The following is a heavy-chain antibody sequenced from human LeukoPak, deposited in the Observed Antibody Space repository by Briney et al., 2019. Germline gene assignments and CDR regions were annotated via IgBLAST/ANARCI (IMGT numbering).Heavy chain of an antibody. Sequence: PGGSLRLSCAASGFTLDGYWMTWVRQTPGKGLEWVANIKQDGSETYYVDSVKGRFTISRDNAKNTLYLQMNSLRAEGTAVYYCATADYDILTDQGDAFDIWGQGTMVTVSS. V-gene: IGHV3-7*04. CDR3: ATADYDILTDQGDAFDI. CDR1: GFTLDGYW. D-gene: IGHD3-9*01. CDR2: IKQDGSET. J-gene: IGHJ3*02.